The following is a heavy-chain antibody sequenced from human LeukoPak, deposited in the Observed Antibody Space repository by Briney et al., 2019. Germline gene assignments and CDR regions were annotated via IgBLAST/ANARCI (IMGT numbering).Heavy chain of an antibody. J-gene: IGHJ5*02. CDR2: IIPILGIA. D-gene: IGHD3-22*01. CDR1: GGTFSGYT. Sequence: GASVKVSCKASGGTFSGYTISWVRQAPGQGLEWMGRIIPILGIANYAQKFQGRVTITTDESTSTAYMELSSLRSEDTAVYYCARARWGYYYDSSGNNWFDPWGQGTLVTVSS. V-gene: IGHV1-69*16. CDR3: ARARWGYYYDSSGNNWFDP.